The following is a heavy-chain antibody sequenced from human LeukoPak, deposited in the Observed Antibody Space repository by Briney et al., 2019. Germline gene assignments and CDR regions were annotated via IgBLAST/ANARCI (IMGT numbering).Heavy chain of an antibody. D-gene: IGHD6-19*01. Sequence: GASVRVSCKASGGTFSSYAISWVRQAPGQGLEWMGWINTNTGNPTYAQGFTGRFVFSLDTSVSTAYLQISSLKAEDTAVYYCARDPPKAVAGRDVGYWGQGTLVTVSS. CDR2: INTNTGNP. J-gene: IGHJ4*02. V-gene: IGHV7-4-1*02. CDR3: ARDPPKAVAGRDVGY. CDR1: GGTFSSYA.